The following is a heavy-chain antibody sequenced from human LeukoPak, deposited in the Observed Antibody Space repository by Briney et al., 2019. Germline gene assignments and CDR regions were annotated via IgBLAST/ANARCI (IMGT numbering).Heavy chain of an antibody. Sequence: SETLSLTCTVSGGSISSGDYYWSWIRQPPGKGLEWIGYIYYSGSTYYNPSPKSRVTISVDTSKNQFSLKLSSVTAADTAVYYCARGRGYSGYDRSPAFDYWGQGTLVTVSS. CDR1: GGSISSGDYY. CDR2: IYYSGST. V-gene: IGHV4-30-4*08. J-gene: IGHJ4*02. CDR3: ARGRGYSGYDRSPAFDY. D-gene: IGHD5-12*01.